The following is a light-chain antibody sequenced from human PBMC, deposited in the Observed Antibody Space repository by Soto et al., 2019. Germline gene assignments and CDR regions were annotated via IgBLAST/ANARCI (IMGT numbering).Light chain of an antibody. V-gene: IGKV3-15*01. CDR2: GAS. CDR1: QSVSSN. Sequence: EIVMTQSPATLSVSPGERATLSCRASQSVSSNLAWYQQRPGQAPRLLIYGASTRATGIPARFSGSGSGTEFTLTISSLQSEDYAVYYCQQYNNLLGTFGGGTKVDIK. J-gene: IGKJ4*01. CDR3: QQYNNLLGT.